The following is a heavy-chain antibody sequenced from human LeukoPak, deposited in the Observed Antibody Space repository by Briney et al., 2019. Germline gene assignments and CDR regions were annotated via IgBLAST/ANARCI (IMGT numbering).Heavy chain of an antibody. CDR3: AKGHNSASYSYDY. Sequence: GGSLRLSCAASGFTFSTYGMHWVRQAPGKGLEWVAFIRYDESVKYHVDSVKGRFTISRDNSKNTLYFQMNSLRPEDTATYYCAKGHNSASYSYDYWGQGTLVTVSS. J-gene: IGHJ4*02. CDR1: GFTFSTYG. D-gene: IGHD1-1*01. V-gene: IGHV3-30*02. CDR2: IRYDESVK.